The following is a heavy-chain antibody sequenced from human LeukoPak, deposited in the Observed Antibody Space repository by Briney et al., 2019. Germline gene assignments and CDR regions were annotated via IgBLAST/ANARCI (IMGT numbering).Heavy chain of an antibody. V-gene: IGHV4-59*01. CDR2: IYYSGST. CDR1: GGSINSYY. J-gene: IGHJ4*02. Sequence: KPSETLSLTCTVSGGSINSYYWSWIRQSPGKGLEWIGYIYYSGSTNYNPSLKSRVTISVDTSKNQFSLKLSSVTAADTAVYYCARVNWVRYNWNDEVVYFDYWGQGTLVTVSS. CDR3: ARVNWVRYNWNDEVVYFDY. D-gene: IGHD1-20*01.